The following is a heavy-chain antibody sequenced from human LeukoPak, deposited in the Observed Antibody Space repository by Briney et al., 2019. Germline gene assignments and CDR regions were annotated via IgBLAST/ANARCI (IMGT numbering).Heavy chain of an antibody. Sequence: ASVKVSCKASGYTFTSYAMHWVRQAPGQGLEWMGWINAGNGNTKYSQKFQGRVTITRDTSASTAYMELSSLRSEDTAVYYCARGRAYGDYIDAFDIWGQGTMVTVSS. D-gene: IGHD4-17*01. V-gene: IGHV1-3*01. CDR1: GYTFTSYA. J-gene: IGHJ3*02. CDR2: INAGNGNT. CDR3: ARGRAYGDYIDAFDI.